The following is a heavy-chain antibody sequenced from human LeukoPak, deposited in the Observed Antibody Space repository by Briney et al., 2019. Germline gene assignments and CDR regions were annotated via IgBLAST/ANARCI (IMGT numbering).Heavy chain of an antibody. D-gene: IGHD6-19*01. Sequence: SETLSLTCTVSGGSITTYYWTWIRQTPGKGLEWIGYINYSGSTNYNPSLKRRVTISIDTSKKQISLKLSSVTAADTAMDYCASHSSGWSGAFDIWGQGTMVTVSS. V-gene: IGHV4-59*01. CDR2: INYSGST. CDR1: GGSITTYY. CDR3: ASHSSGWSGAFDI. J-gene: IGHJ3*02.